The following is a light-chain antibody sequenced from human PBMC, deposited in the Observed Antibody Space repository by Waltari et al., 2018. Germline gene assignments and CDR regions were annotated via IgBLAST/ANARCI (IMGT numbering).Light chain of an antibody. CDR3: QQYNSYST. CDR1: QSISNW. V-gene: IGKV1-5*03. CDR2: KAS. J-gene: IGKJ2*01. Sequence: DIQMTQSPSTLSASVGDRVTLTCRASQSISNWLAWYQHKPGKAPKLLIYKASTLESGVPSRFSGSGSGTEFTLTISSLQSDDFATYFCQQYNSYSTFGQGTKLEIK.